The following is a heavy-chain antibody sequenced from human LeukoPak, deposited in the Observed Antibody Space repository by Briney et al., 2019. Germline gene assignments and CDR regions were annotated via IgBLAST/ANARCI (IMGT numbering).Heavy chain of an antibody. J-gene: IGHJ4*02. CDR1: GFTYSISA. V-gene: IGHV3-23*01. D-gene: IGHD6-19*01. CDR2: ISGNSITT. CDR3: AKDRTQGSGWYLIFDY. Sequence: AGSLRLSCAASGFTYSISAMSWVRQAPGKGLEWVATISGNSITTYYADSLKGRFTISRDASNNTLYLQMDSLRVEDTAVYFCAKDRTQGSGWYLIFDYWSQGTLVTVSS.